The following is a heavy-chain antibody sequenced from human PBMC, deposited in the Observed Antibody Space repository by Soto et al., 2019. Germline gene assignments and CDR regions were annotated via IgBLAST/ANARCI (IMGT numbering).Heavy chain of an antibody. J-gene: IGHJ6*02. Sequence: TLSHTCAVAGGSIISGGDSWSWIRQPPGKGLEWIGYIYHSGSTYYNPSLKSRVTISVDRSKNQFSLKLSSVTAADTAVYYCARAQKGMDVWGQGTTVTVSS. V-gene: IGHV4-30-2*01. CDR3: ARAQKGMDV. CDR2: IYHSGST. CDR1: GGSIISGGDS.